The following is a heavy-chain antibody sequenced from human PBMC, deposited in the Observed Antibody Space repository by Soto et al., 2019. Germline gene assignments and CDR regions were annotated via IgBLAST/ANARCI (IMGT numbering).Heavy chain of an antibody. CDR1: GGSFSGYY. J-gene: IGHJ4*02. Sequence: SETLSLTCAVYGGSFSGYYWSWIRQPPGKGLEWIGEINHSGSTNYNPSLKSRVTISVDTSKNQFSLKLSSVTAADTAVYYCARGGYDSGDYFDYWGQGTLVTVSS. CDR3: ARGGYDSGDYFDY. V-gene: IGHV4-34*01. D-gene: IGHD5-12*01. CDR2: INHSGST.